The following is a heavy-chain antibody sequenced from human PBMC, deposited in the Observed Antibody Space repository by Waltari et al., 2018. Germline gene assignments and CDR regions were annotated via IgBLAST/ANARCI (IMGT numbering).Heavy chain of an antibody. CDR3: ARDSDVGFDR. CDR2: IKQDASEK. J-gene: IGHJ5*02. CDR1: GFTFSNSW. Sequence: EVQLVEAGGGLVQPGGSLGVPCAASGFTFSNSWMSWVRQAPGKGLEGVANIKQDASEKYYVDSVKGRFTISRDNAKNLLFPQMNTLRVEDTAVYYCARDSDVGFDRWGQGTLVTVSS. V-gene: IGHV3-7*01.